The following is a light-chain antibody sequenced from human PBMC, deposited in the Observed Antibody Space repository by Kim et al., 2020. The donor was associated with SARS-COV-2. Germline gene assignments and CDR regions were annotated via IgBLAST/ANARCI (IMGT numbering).Light chain of an antibody. CDR1: QSVSSN. J-gene: IGKJ4*01. CDR2: GES. Sequence: PGEGATLTCRASQSVSSNLDWYQQKPGQAPRLLIYGESARATGSPARFSGSGSGTEFTLTISSLQSEDFAVYYCQQYNNWPPNLTFGGGTKVDIK. V-gene: IGKV3D-15*01. CDR3: QQYNNWPPNLT.